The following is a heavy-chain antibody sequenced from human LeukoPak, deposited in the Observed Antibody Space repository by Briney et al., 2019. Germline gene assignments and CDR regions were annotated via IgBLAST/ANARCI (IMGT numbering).Heavy chain of an antibody. D-gene: IGHD6-19*01. CDR2: IYYSGST. CDR3: ARERSYSSGWTLTTPDFDY. J-gene: IGHJ4*02. CDR1: GGSISSSSYY. Sequence: PSETLSLTCTVSGGSISSSSYYWGWIRQPPGKGLEWIGGIYYSGSTYYNPSLKSRVTISVDTSKNQFSLKLSSVTAADTAVYYCARERSYSSGWTLTTPDFDYWGQGTLVTVSS. V-gene: IGHV4-39*07.